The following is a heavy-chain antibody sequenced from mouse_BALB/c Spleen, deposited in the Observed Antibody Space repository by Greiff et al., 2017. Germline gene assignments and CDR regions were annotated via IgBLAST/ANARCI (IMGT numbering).Heavy chain of an antibody. D-gene: IGHD1-1*01. V-gene: IGHV1S137*01. CDR2: ISTYYGDA. CDR1: GYTFTDYA. Sequence: VQLQQSGAELVRPGVSVKISCKGSGYTFTDYAMHWVKQSHAKSLEWIGVISTYYGDASYNQKFKGKATMTVDKSSSTAYMELARLTSEESAIYYCASTVVATGGYFDVWGAGTTGTVSS. CDR3: ASTVVATGGYFDV. J-gene: IGHJ1*01.